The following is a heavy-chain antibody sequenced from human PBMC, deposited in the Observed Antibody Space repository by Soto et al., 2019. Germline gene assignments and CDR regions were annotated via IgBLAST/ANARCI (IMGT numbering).Heavy chain of an antibody. CDR1: GFTVSSNY. CDR3: AREWELPHSYGMDV. J-gene: IGHJ6*02. Sequence: GGSLRLSCAASGFTVSSNYMSWVRQAPGKGLEWVSVIYSGGSTYYADSVKGRFTISRDNSKNTVHLQMNSLRAEDTAVYYCAREWELPHSYGMDVWGPGTTVTLSS. CDR2: IYSGGST. V-gene: IGHV3-53*01. D-gene: IGHD1-26*01.